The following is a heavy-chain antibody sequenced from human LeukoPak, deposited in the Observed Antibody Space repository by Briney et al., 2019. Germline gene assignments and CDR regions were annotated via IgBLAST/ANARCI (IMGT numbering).Heavy chain of an antibody. Sequence: GGSLRLSCATSGFTVSSNYMSWVRQAPGKGLEWVSVIYSGGSTYYADSVKGRFTISRDNSKNTLYLQMNSLRAEDTAVYYCARGGGSYPFDYWGQGTLITVSS. CDR2: IYSGGST. J-gene: IGHJ4*02. V-gene: IGHV3-53*01. CDR3: ARGGGSYPFDY. D-gene: IGHD1-26*01. CDR1: GFTVSSNY.